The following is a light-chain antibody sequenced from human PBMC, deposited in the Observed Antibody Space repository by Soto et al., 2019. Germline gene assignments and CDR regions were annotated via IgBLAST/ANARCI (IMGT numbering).Light chain of an antibody. J-gene: IGKJ1*01. V-gene: IGKV1-39*01. Sequence: DIQMTQSPSSLSASVGDRVTITCRASQSISSYLNWYQQKPGKAPKLLIYAASILQSGVPSRVSGSGSGTDFTLPISSLQPEDFATYYCQQSYSTPRTFGQGTKVEIK. CDR2: AAS. CDR1: QSISSY. CDR3: QQSYSTPRT.